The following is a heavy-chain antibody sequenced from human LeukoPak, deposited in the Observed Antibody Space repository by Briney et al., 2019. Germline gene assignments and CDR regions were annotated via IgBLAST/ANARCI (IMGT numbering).Heavy chain of an antibody. J-gene: IGHJ4*02. CDR2: IKSKTDGGTT. V-gene: IGHV3-15*07. D-gene: IGHD3-3*01. CDR1: GFTFSNAW. Sequence: GGSLRLSCAASGFTFSNAWMNWVRQAPGKGLEWVGRIKSKTDGGTTDYAAPVKGRLTISRDDSKNTLYLQMNSLKTEDTAVYYCAKPSLESRYYDFWSGYYVDYWGQGTLVTVSS. CDR3: AKPSLESRYYDFWSGYYVDY.